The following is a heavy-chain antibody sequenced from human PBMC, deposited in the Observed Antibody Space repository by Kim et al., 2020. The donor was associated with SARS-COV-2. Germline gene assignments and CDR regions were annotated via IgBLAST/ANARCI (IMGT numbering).Heavy chain of an antibody. CDR1: GFTFDDYA. D-gene: IGHD3-10*01. Sequence: GGSLRLSCAASGFTFDDYAMHWVRQAPGKGLEWVSGISWNSGSIGYADSVKGRFTISRDNAKNSLYLQMNSLRAEDTALYYCAKSWVPYGSGKIYYYYGMDVWGQGTTVTVSS. J-gene: IGHJ6*02. CDR3: AKSWVPYGSGKIYYYYGMDV. V-gene: IGHV3-9*01. CDR2: ISWNSGSI.